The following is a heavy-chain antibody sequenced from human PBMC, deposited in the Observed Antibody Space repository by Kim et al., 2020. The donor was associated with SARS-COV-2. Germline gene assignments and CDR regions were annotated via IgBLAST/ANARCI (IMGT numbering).Heavy chain of an antibody. Sequence: GGSLRLSCAASGFTFSSYSMNWVRQAPGKGLEWVSSISSSSSYIYYADSVKGRFTISRDNAKNSLYLQMNSLRAEDTAVYYCARDLPTVTWWYFDYWGQGTLVTVSS. J-gene: IGHJ4*02. CDR3: ARDLPTVTWWYFDY. CDR2: ISSSSSYI. D-gene: IGHD4-17*01. CDR1: GFTFSSYS. V-gene: IGHV3-21*01.